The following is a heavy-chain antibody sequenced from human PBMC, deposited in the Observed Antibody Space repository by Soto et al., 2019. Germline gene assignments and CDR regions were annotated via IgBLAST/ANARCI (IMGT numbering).Heavy chain of an antibody. CDR2: CSAGGRA. V-gene: IGHV3-23*01. J-gene: IGHJ4*02. CDR3: AKESMPEHYGDTLFDY. CDR1: GFSINNYD. D-gene: IGHD4-17*01. Sequence: VQLLESGGAFVQPGGSLRLSCAASGFSINNYDVSWGRQAPGKGLEWVSTCSAGGRAYYADSVRGRFSVARDRSQNTVDLQISVLRPEDSAVYYCAKESMPEHYGDTLFDYWGQGTRVTVSS.